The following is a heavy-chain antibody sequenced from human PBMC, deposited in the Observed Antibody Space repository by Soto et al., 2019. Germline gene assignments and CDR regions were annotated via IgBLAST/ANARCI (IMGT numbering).Heavy chain of an antibody. CDR1: GYSFTDYH. V-gene: IGHV1-2*04. D-gene: IGHD2-8*01. CDR3: ARGHSTDCSNGVCSFFYNPEMDV. Sequence: QVQLVQSGAEVKKPGASVRVSCKASGYSFTDYHIHWVRQAPGQGLEWLGRINPKSGGTSTAQKFQGWVTMTRDRSRSTVYMELTRLRSDDTAVYFCARGHSTDCSNGVCSFFYNPEMDVWGQGTTVTVSS. J-gene: IGHJ6*02. CDR2: INPKSGGT.